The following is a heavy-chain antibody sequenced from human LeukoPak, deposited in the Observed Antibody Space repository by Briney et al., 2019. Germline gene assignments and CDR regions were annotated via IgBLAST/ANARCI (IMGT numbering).Heavy chain of an antibody. CDR2: ISTDGTST. CDR3: ASESSGILRGGFEY. D-gene: IGHD1-14*01. V-gene: IGHV3-74*01. Sequence: GGSLRLSCADSGFSFSKYWMHWVRQAPGKGLVWVSRISTDGTSTTYADLVKGRFTISRDNAKNTLYLQMNSLRAEDTAVYYCASESSGILRGGFEYWGQGVLVTVSS. J-gene: IGHJ4*02. CDR1: GFSFSKYW.